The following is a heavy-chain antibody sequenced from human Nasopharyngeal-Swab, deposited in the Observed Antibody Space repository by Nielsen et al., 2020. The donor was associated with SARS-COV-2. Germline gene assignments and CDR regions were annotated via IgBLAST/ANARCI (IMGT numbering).Heavy chain of an antibody. CDR3: VSSLKLGLFDS. CDR1: GFTFSSYA. V-gene: IGHV3-23*01. J-gene: IGHJ4*02. CDR2: FSGIGNRT. Sequence: GESLKISCAASGFTFSSYAMSWVRQAPGKGLEWVSGFSGIGNRTPYADSVKGRFTISRDDSKNTVYLEMSSLRGDDTAIYYCVSSLKLGLFDSWGQGSLVTVSS. D-gene: IGHD7-27*01.